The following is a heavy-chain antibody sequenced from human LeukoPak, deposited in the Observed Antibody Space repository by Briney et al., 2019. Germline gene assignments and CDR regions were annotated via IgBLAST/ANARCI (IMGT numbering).Heavy chain of an antibody. CDR3: ARATGILTGYYPR. D-gene: IGHD3-9*01. CDR2: INHSGST. J-gene: IGHJ4*02. Sequence: PGGSLRLSCAASGFTFSSYAMNWVRQPPGKGLEWIGEINHSGSTNYNPSLKSRVTISVDTSKNQFSLKLSSVTAADTAVYYCARATGILTGYYPRWGQGTLVTVSS. V-gene: IGHV4-34*01. CDR1: GFTFSSYA.